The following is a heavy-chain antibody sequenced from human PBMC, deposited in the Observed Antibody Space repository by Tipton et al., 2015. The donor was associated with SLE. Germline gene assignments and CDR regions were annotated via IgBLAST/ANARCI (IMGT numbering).Heavy chain of an antibody. CDR3: ARDCGGSYLPLEEYYGMDV. CDR1: GGSISSGDYY. V-gene: IGHV4-31*03. J-gene: IGHJ6*02. D-gene: IGHD1-26*01. Sequence: TLSLTCTVSGGSISSGDYYWSWIRQHPGKGLEWIGYIYYSGSTYYNPSLKSRVTISVDTSKNQFSLKLSSVTAADTAVYYCARDCGGSYLPLEEYYGMDVWGQGTTVTVSS. CDR2: IYYSGST.